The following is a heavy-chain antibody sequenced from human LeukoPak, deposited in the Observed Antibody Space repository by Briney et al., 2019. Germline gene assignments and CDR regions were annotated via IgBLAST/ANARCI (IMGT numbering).Heavy chain of an antibody. CDR3: ARNPPYCTSTSCYNDY. J-gene: IGHJ4*02. V-gene: IGHV1-2*07. CDR2: INPNSGAT. D-gene: IGHD2-2*02. Sequence: GASVKVSCKASGYTFTIYYMHWVRQAPGQGLEGMGWINPNSGATSYAHRFQGRVTMTRDTSISTAYMELSGRTSDDTATYYCARNPPYCTSTSCYNDYWGQGTLVTVSS. CDR1: GYTFTIYY.